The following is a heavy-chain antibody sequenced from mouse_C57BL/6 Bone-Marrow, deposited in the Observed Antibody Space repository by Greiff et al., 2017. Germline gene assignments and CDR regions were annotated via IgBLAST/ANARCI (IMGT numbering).Heavy chain of an antibody. V-gene: IGHV14-4*01. D-gene: IGHD2-3*01. J-gene: IGHJ2*01. CDR1: GFNIKDDY. CDR3: SSFDGNYFDF. CDR2: IDPEIGDT. Sequence: EVKLMESGAELVRPGASVKLSCTASGFNIKDDYIHWVKQRPEQGLEWIGWIDPEIGDTEYASKFQGKATITSDTSSNTAYLQLRSLTSEDTAVYYCSSFDGNYFDFWGQGTPLTVAS.